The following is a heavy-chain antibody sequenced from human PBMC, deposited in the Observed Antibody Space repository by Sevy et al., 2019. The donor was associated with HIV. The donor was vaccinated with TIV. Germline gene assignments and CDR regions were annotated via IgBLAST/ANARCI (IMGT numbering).Heavy chain of an antibody. D-gene: IGHD4-17*01. CDR2: ITWNSGNK. V-gene: IGHV3-9*01. Sequence: GGSLRLSCAASGFTFDEYAMHWVRQAPGKGLEWVSGITWNSGNKVYADSVRGRFTISRDNAKNSLFLHMNSLRAEDTAIYFCSKDMGYSDYGEPTWAFHYWGQGTLVTVSS. J-gene: IGHJ4*02. CDR3: SKDMGYSDYGEPTWAFHY. CDR1: GFTFDEYA.